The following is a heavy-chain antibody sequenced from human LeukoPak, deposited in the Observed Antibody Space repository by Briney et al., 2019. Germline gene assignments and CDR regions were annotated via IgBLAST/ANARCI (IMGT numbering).Heavy chain of an antibody. V-gene: IGHV4-39*01. Sequence: SETLSLTCTVSGVSISSSNSYWGWIRENPGKGLEWIGRIYYSENTYYNVSLKSHVSISTDPSKNQFSLRLTSVTAADTAVYYCARQTGSGLFILPGGQGTLVTVSS. D-gene: IGHD3/OR15-3a*01. CDR2: IYYSENT. CDR3: ARQTGSGLFILP. J-gene: IGHJ4*02. CDR1: GVSISSSNSY.